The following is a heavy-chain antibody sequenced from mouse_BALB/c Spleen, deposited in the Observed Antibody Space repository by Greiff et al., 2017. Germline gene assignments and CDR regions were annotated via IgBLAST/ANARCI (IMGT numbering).Heavy chain of an antibody. J-gene: IGHJ3*01. CDR3: ARTYRFLSPWFAY. CDR1: GYTFTSYW. D-gene: IGHD2-14*01. Sequence: QVQLQQPGAELVKPGASVKLSCKASGYTFTSYWMHWVKQRPGQGLEWIGEIDPSDSYTNYNQKFKGKATLTVDKSSSTAYMQLSSLTSEDSAVYYCARTYRFLSPWFAYWGQGTLVTVSA. CDR2: IDPSDSYT. V-gene: IGHV1-69*02.